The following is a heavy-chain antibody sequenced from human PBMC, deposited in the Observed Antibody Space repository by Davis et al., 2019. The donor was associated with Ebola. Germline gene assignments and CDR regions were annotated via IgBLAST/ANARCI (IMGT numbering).Heavy chain of an antibody. J-gene: IGHJ4*02. CDR3: GKADCGGDCRVVDF. V-gene: IGHV3-43*02. CDR2: ISGSATST. Sequence: GESLKISCAASGFTFYRYEMNWVRQAPGKGLEWVSYISGSATSTFYADSVKGRFTISRDNSKNSLYLRMNSLTTEDTALYYCGKADCGGDCRVVDFWGQGTLVTVSS. D-gene: IGHD2-21*02. CDR1: GFTFYRYE.